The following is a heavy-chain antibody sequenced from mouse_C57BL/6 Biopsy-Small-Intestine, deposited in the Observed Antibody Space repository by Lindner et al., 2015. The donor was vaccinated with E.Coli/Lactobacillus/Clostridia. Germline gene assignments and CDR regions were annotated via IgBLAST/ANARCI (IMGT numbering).Heavy chain of an antibody. CDR2: ISSGSSTI. CDR3: ARDYAGSDY. D-gene: IGHD1-1*01. CDR1: GFTFSDFG. Sequence: VQLQESGGDLVKPGGSLKLSCAASGFTFSDFGMHWVRQAPEKGLEWVAYISSGSSTIYYADTVKGRFTISRDNAKNALFLQMTSLRSEDTAMYYCARDYAGSDYWGQGTTLTVSS. V-gene: IGHV5-17*01. J-gene: IGHJ2*01.